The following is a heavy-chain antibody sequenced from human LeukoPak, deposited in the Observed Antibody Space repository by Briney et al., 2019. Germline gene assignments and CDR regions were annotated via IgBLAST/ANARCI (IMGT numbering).Heavy chain of an antibody. V-gene: IGHV3-20*04. CDR3: ARENADYYYYYLDV. CDR1: GFTFSNAW. D-gene: IGHD2-2*01. J-gene: IGHJ6*03. Sequence: EGSLSLSCAASGFTFSNAWMSWVRQAPGPGLEWVSGINWNGGSIGVADSVKGRFLIFRDNAKNSLYLQMNSLRAEDMALYYCARENADYYYYYLDVWGKGTTVTVSS. CDR2: INWNGGSI.